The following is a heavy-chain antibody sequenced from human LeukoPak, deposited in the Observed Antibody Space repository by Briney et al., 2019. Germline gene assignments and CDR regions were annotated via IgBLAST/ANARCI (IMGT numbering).Heavy chain of an antibody. CDR3: ARDTKKLWYYQTQNWFDP. D-gene: IGHD5-18*01. Sequence: PSETLSLTCTVSGGSISSYYWSWIRQPPGKGLEWIGYIYYSGSTNYNPSLKSRVTISVDTSKNQFSLKLSSVTAAGTAVYYCARDTKKLWYYQTQNWFDPWGQGTLVTVSS. CDR1: GGSISSYY. CDR2: IYYSGST. J-gene: IGHJ5*02. V-gene: IGHV4-59*12.